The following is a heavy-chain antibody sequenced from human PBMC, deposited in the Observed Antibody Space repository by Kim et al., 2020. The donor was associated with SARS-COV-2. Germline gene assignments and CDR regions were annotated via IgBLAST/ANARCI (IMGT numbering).Heavy chain of an antibody. V-gene: IGHV1-69*01. D-gene: IGHD6-13*01. J-gene: IGHJ6*02. Sequence: KFQGRVTITADESTSTAYMELSSLRSEDTAVYYCASEGIAALHYYYGMDVWGQGTTVTVSS. CDR3: ASEGIAALHYYYGMDV.